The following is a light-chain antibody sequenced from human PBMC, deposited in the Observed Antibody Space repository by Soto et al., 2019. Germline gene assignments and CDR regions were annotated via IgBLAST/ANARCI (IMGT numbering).Light chain of an antibody. CDR3: SSYTSSSTPYV. Sequence: QSALTQSASVSGSPGQSITISCTGTSSDVGGYNYVSWYQQHPGKAPKLMIYDVSNRPSGVSNRFSGSKSVNTASLTISGLQAEDEADYYCSSYTSSSTPYVFGTGTKLTVL. V-gene: IGLV2-14*01. CDR1: SSDVGGYNY. CDR2: DVS. J-gene: IGLJ1*01.